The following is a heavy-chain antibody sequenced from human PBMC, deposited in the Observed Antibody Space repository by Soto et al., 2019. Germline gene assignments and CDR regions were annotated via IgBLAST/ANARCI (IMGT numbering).Heavy chain of an antibody. CDR1: GYTFTNYE. CDR3: ARDGSANRDGYNNYKY. CDR2: INAGNGNT. D-gene: IGHD3-10*01. Sequence: ASVKVSCKAAGYTFTNYEIHWVRQAPGQRLEWMGWINAGNGNTKYSQKFQDRVTITRDTSARTAYMELSSLRSEDTAVYYCARDGSANRDGYNNYKYWGQGTLVTVSS. V-gene: IGHV1-3*01. J-gene: IGHJ4*02.